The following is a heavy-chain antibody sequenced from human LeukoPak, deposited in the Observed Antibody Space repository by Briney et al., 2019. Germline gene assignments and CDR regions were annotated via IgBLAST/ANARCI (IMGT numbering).Heavy chain of an antibody. J-gene: IGHJ6*03. CDR1: GGSISSGSYY. Sequence: SETLSLTCTVSGGSISSGSYYWGWIRQPPGKGLEWIGSIYYSGSTYYNPSLKSRVTISVDTSKNQFSLKLSSVTAADTAVYYCARTHITMVRGVNPADHYYYYMDVWGKGTTVTISS. CDR2: IYYSGST. V-gene: IGHV4-39*01. D-gene: IGHD3-10*01. CDR3: ARTHITMVRGVNPADHYYYYMDV.